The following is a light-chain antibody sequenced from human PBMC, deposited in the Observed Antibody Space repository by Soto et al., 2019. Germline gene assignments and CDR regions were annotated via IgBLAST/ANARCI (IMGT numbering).Light chain of an antibody. CDR2: GAF. J-gene: IGKJ2*01. Sequence: EIVLTQSPATLSVSPGERATLSCRTSQSVSSNLAWYQQKPGQAPRLLIYGAFIRAPGFPVRFRGTGSGSEFTLTISSLQSEDVALYSCQQYDKWPYTFGQGTNLEIK. V-gene: IGKV3-15*01. CDR1: QSVSSN. CDR3: QQYDKWPYT.